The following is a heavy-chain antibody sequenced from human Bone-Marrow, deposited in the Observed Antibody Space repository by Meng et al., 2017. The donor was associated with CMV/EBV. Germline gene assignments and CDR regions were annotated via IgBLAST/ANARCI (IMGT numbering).Heavy chain of an antibody. V-gene: IGHV5-51*01. CDR1: GYSFASYW. CDR3: ARQDGVALYYFDY. J-gene: IGHJ4*02. CDR2: IYPGDSDT. Sequence: KVSCKGSGYSFASYWIGWVRQMPGKGLEWMGIIYPGDSDTRYSPSFQGQVTIPADKSISTAFLQWSSLKASDTAIYYCARQDGVALYYFDYWGQGTLVTVSS.